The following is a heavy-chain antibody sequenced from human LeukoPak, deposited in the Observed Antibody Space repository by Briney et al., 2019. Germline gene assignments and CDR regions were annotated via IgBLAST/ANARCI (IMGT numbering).Heavy chain of an antibody. V-gene: IGHV4-59*01. CDR1: GGSINSYY. CDR2: IYYTGST. D-gene: IGHD3/OR15-3a*01. CDR3: ARYEEFSTGYSASSPRHYFDH. J-gene: IGHJ4*02. Sequence: PSETLSLTCTVSGGSINSYYWSWIRQPPGKGLECIGHIYYTGSTYYKPSLESRVTISVDTAKNQISLKLSSVTAADTAVYYCARYEEFSTGYSASSPRHYFDHWGQGTPVTVSS.